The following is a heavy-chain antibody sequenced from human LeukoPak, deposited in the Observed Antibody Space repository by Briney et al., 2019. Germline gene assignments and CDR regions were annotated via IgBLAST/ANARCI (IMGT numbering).Heavy chain of an antibody. CDR3: ARVKGCLDY. V-gene: IGHV4-39*02. D-gene: IGHD6-19*01. CDR2: IFHDGST. J-gene: IGHJ4*02. CDR1: GASINSILHY. Sequence: PSETLSLTCNVSGASINSILHYWGWIRQPPGKGLEWIGNIFHDGSTYFNPSLKSRVSLSVDTSKRYFSLKLTSVTAADTAVYYCARVKGCLDYWGQGTLVTVSS.